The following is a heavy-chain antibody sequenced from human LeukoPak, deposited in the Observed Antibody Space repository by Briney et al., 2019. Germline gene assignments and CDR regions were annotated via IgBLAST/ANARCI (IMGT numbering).Heavy chain of an antibody. CDR1: GFDFDNYA. D-gene: IGHD5-24*01. J-gene: IGHJ4*02. CDR2: ISWNSEGM. CDR3: AKDSRWLQLYIRGCYFDH. Sequence: GRSLRLSCEGSGFDFDNYAMHWGWEAPGKGLEGGAGISWNSEGMGHAASVKGRFTISRDNAKKSLYLQMNSLRAEDTALYYCAKDSRWLQLYIRGCYFDHWGLGTLVSVAA. V-gene: IGHV3-9*01.